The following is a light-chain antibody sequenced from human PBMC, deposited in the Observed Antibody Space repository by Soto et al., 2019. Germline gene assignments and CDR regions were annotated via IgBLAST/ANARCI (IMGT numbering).Light chain of an antibody. CDR1: QSVSSN. J-gene: IGKJ1*01. V-gene: IGKV3-15*01. CDR2: GAS. Sequence: EIMLTQSPATLSSFPGDRVTLSCRASQSVSSNLAWYQQKPGQAPRLLIYGASTRATGIPARFSGSGSGTDFTLTISSLQAEDVAVYYCQQYYTTPWTFGQGTKVDIK. CDR3: QQYYTTPWT.